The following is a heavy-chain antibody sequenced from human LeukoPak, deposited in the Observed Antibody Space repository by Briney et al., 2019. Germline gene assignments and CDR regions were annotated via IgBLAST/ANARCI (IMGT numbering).Heavy chain of an antibody. CDR3: ITPLGYCSSASCRHGMDV. CDR1: GYSLTDLS. D-gene: IGHD2-2*01. J-gene: IGHJ6*02. CDR2: YDPEHEET. Sequence: GASVEVSCKVSGYSLTDLSMHWVRQAPGKGLEWMGGYDPEHEETIYAQKFQGRVTMTEDTSSDTAYMELSSLRSEDTAVYYCITPLGYCSSASCRHGMDVWGQGTTVIVS. V-gene: IGHV1-24*01.